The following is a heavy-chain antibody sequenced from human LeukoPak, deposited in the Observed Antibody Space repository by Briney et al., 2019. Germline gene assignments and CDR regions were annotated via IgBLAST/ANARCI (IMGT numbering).Heavy chain of an antibody. J-gene: IGHJ4*02. CDR3: AKNRWGSVATPDS. CDR2: ISYDGSNK. V-gene: IGHV3-30*18. Sequence: GGSLRLSCAASGFTFSSYGMHWVRQAPGKGLEWVAVISYDGSNKYYADSVKGRFTISRDNSKNTLYLQMNSLAIEDTAIYYCAKNRWGSVATPDSWGQGTVVTVSS. D-gene: IGHD5-12*01. CDR1: GFTFSSYG.